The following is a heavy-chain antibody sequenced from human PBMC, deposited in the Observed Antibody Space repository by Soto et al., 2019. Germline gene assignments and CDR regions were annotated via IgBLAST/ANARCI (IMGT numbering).Heavy chain of an antibody. J-gene: IGHJ4*01. Sequence: QVQLVQSGAEVREPGASVKVSCKASGYSFTGLDINWVRQTTGQGLEWMGWMQPSSGRTGYAQKFQGRVTMTRDTSINTAYMELSSLTSDDTAFYYCARGVTAGVDYWGQEPWSPSPQ. V-gene: IGHV1-8*01. D-gene: IGHD1-26*01. CDR1: GYSFTGLD. CDR3: ARGVTAGVDY. CDR2: MQPSSGRT.